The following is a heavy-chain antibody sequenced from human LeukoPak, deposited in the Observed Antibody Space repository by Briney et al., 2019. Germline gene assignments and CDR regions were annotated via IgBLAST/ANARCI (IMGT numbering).Heavy chain of an antibody. CDR3: ACDTRRYCSGPYYGSY. CDR1: GGSISGTDYY. D-gene: IGHD3-10*01. V-gene: IGHV4-30-4*01. Sequence: SETLSLTCTLSGGSISGTDYYSTWIRQSPGKGLEWVGYMYDSGTVYYNPSLKSRIAISADMSKNQFSLKLSTVTAADTAVYYCACDTRRYCSGPYYGSYWGQGTLVTVSS. J-gene: IGHJ4*02. CDR2: MYDSGTV.